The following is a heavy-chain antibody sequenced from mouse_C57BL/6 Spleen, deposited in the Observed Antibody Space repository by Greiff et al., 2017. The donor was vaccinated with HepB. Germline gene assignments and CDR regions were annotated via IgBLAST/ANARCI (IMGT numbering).Heavy chain of an antibody. J-gene: IGHJ4*01. CDR2: IRLKSDNYAT. Sequence: EVKLLESGGGLVQPGGSMKLSCVASGFTFSNYWMNWVRQSPEKGLEWVAQIRLKSDNYATHYAESVKGRFTISRDDSKSSVYLQMNNLRAEDTGIYYCTAAYYYGSSYAMDYWGQGTSVTVSS. CDR1: GFTFSNYW. CDR3: TAAYYYGSSYAMDY. D-gene: IGHD1-1*01. V-gene: IGHV6-3*01.